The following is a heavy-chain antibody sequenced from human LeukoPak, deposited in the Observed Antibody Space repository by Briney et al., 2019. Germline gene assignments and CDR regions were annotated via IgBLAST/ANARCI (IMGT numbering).Heavy chain of an antibody. D-gene: IGHD3-10*01. CDR2: ISGSGGST. CDR3: AKVRFGESDYFDY. J-gene: IGHJ4*02. V-gene: IGHV3-23*01. Sequence: QSGGSLRLSCAASGFTFSSYAMSWVRQAPGKGLEWVSAISGSGGSTYYADSVKGRFTISSDNSKNTLYLQMNSLRAEDTAVYYCAKVRFGESDYFDYWGQGTLVTVSS. CDR1: GFTFSSYA.